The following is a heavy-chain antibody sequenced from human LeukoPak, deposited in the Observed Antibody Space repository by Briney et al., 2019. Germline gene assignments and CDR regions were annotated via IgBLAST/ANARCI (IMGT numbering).Heavy chain of an antibody. D-gene: IGHD3-22*01. CDR2: ISGSGGST. CDR3: AKGPYYYDSSGYYDY. Sequence: GGSLRLSCAASGFTFSSYAMSWVRQAPGKGLEWVSAISGSGGSTYYADSVKGRFTISRDNSKNTLYLQMNSRRAEDTAVYYCAKGPYYYDSSGYYDYWGQGTLVTVSS. J-gene: IGHJ4*02. CDR1: GFTFSSYA. V-gene: IGHV3-23*01.